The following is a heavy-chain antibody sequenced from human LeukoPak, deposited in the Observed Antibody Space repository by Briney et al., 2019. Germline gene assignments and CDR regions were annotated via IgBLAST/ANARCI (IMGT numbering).Heavy chain of an antibody. V-gene: IGHV4-34*01. J-gene: IGHJ3*02. CDR1: GGSSSDSY. CDR2: VTYNGSN. D-gene: IGHD3-22*01. Sequence: SETLSLTCAVYGGSSSDSYWSWIRQPPGKGLEWIGEVTYNGSNNYNPSLKNRVTISVDTSKNQFSLKLSSVTAADTAVYYCARDGGRDYYDSSGYYNGAFDIWGQGTMVTVSS. CDR3: ARDGGRDYYDSSGYYNGAFDI.